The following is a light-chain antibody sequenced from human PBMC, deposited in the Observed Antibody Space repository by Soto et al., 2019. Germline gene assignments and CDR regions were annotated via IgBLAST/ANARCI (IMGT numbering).Light chain of an antibody. J-gene: IGKJ2*01. CDR1: QSVSNNY. CDR2: GAS. Sequence: EIVLTQPPGTLSLSPGERATLSCRASQSVSNNYLAWYQQKPGQAPRLVIYGASSRATGIPDRFSGSGSGTDFTLTISRLEPEDFAVYYCQQYGSSPYTFGQGTKLEIK. V-gene: IGKV3-20*01. CDR3: QQYGSSPYT.